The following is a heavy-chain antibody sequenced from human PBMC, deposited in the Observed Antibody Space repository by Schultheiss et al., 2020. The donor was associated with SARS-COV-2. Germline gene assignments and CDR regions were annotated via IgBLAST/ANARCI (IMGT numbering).Heavy chain of an antibody. Sequence: SVKVSCKASGGTFSSYAISWVRQAPGQGLEWMGGIIPIFGTANYAQKFQGRVTMTTDTSTSTAYMELRSLRSDDTAVYYCARDSEYYYEGGGSLNWFDPWGQGTLVTVSS. CDR2: IIPIFGTA. CDR3: ARDSEYYYEGGGSLNWFDP. V-gene: IGHV1-69*05. CDR1: GGTFSSYA. J-gene: IGHJ5*02. D-gene: IGHD3-22*01.